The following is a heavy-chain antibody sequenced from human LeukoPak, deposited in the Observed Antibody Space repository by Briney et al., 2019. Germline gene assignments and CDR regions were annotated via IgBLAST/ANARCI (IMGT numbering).Heavy chain of an antibody. CDR3: ATNVHSGSYP. CDR1: GFTFSSYE. Sequence: AGGSLRLSCAASGFTFSSYEMNWVRQAPGKGLEWVSYISSSGGTIYYADSVKGRFTISRDNAKNSLYLQMNSLRAEDTAVYYCATNVHSGSYPWGQGTLVTVSS. D-gene: IGHD1-26*01. CDR2: ISSSGGTI. V-gene: IGHV3-48*03. J-gene: IGHJ5*02.